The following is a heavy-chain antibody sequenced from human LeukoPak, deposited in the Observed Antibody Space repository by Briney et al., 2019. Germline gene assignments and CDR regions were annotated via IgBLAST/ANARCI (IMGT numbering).Heavy chain of an antibody. CDR2: IEYDGREK. J-gene: IGHJ4*02. CDR1: GFTFSNYW. Sequence: PGGSLRLSCAATGFTFSNYWMSWFRQAPGKGLEWVANIEYDGREKQYVDSVKGRFTISRDNAKNSLFLQMNSLRAEDTAVYYCARYLNSGPEDFWGQGTLVTVSS. CDR3: ARYLNSGPEDF. V-gene: IGHV3-7*01. D-gene: IGHD1-26*01.